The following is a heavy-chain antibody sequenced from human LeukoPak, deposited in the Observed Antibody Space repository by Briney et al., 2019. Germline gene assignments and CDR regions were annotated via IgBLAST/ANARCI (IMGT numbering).Heavy chain of an antibody. D-gene: IGHD3-22*01. V-gene: IGHV3-9*01. CDR2: ISWNSGSI. CDR1: GFTFDDYA. J-gene: IGHJ4*02. CDR3: AKGLSAYYDNSGYLGY. Sequence: GGSLRLSCAASGFTFDDYAMHWVRQAPGKGLEWVSGISWNSGSIGYADSVKGRFTISRDNAKNSLYLQMNSLRAEDTALYYCAKGLSAYYDNSGYLGYWGQGTLVTVSS.